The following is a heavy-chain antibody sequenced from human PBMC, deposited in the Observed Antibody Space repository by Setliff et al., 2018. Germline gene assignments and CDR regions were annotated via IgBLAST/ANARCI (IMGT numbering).Heavy chain of an antibody. Sequence: ASVKVSCKTSGYSFINYGLSWMRQAPGQGLEWVGWISGYNGNTDYAQNLQGRVTMTIDTSTSTADMELRSLRSEDTAVYYCARAAGELIAYDILTGPYYYYYMDVWGKGTTVTVSS. CDR3: ARAAGELIAYDILTGPYYYYYMDV. CDR1: GYSFINYG. V-gene: IGHV1-18*01. CDR2: ISGYNGNT. D-gene: IGHD3-9*01. J-gene: IGHJ6*03.